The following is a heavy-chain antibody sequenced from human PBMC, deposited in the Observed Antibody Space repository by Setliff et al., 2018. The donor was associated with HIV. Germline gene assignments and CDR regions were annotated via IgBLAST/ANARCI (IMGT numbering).Heavy chain of an antibody. V-gene: IGHV1-46*01. CDR3: ASSAGAVPTTAPYGDYYYYFYMDV. J-gene: IGHJ6*03. D-gene: IGHD1-1*01. CDR2: INPGDGST. Sequence: ASVKVSCKASGYTFTSYYIYWVRQAPGQGLQWMGIINPGDGSTIYAQKFRGRVTITTDESTNTVYMELYSLTSEDTAIYYCASSAGAVPTTAPYGDYYYYFYMDVWGKGTTVTVSS. CDR1: GYTFTSYY.